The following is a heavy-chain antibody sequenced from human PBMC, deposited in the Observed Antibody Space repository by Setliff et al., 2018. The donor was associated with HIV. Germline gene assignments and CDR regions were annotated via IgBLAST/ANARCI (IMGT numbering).Heavy chain of an antibody. CDR3: ARALYGDYGGDINWFDP. V-gene: IGHV7-4-1*02. J-gene: IGHJ5*02. CDR1: GYTFINYA. CDR2: INTNTGSP. D-gene: IGHD4-17*01. Sequence: GASVKVSCKASGYTFINYAMNWVRQAPGQGLEWMGWINTNTGSPTYAQAFTGRFVFSVDTSVTTAYLQISSLKAEDTAVYYCARALYGDYGGDINWFDPWGQGTRVTSPQ.